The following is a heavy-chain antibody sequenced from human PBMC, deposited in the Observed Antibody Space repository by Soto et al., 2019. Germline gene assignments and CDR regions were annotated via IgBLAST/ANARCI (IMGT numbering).Heavy chain of an antibody. V-gene: IGHV4-34*01. CDR1: GGSFSGYY. CDR3: ARGRWIQLWAGIAAEREMLPARNFDY. D-gene: IGHD5-18*01. CDR2: INHSGST. J-gene: IGHJ4*02. Sequence: QVQLQQWGAGLLKPSETLSLTCAVYGGSFSGYYWSWIRQPPGKGLEWVGEINHSGSTNYNPSLKSRVTLLVDASRNQLSLKLSSVTAADTAVYYCARGRWIQLWAGIAAEREMLPARNFDYCGQGTLNPVPS.